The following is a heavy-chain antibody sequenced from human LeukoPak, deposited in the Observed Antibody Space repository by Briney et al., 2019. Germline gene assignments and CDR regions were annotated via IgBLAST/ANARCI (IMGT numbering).Heavy chain of an antibody. CDR3: ASSSRGYSYDEDAFDI. J-gene: IGHJ3*02. CDR1: GYTFTSYG. V-gene: IGHV1-18*01. CDR2: ISAYNGNT. Sequence: ASVKVSCKASGYTFTSYGISWVRQAPGQGLEWMGWISAYNGNTNYAQKLQGRVTMTTDTSTSTAYMKLRSLRSDDTAVYYCASSSRGYSYDEDAFDIWGQGTMVTVSS. D-gene: IGHD5-18*01.